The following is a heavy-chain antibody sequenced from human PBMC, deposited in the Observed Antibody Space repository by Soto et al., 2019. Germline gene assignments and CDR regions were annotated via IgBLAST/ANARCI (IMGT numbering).Heavy chain of an antibody. V-gene: IGHV1-46*01. CDR1: GYRFISYY. D-gene: IGHD2-21*01. CDR2: LNPANGRT. CDR3: ARDISRRQTYFGMDV. Sequence: ASVKVSCKASGYRFISYYVHWVRQAPGQGLEWIAVLNPANGRTTYAETFHGRITITKDTSTSTVFMELSSLRSEDTAVYFCARDISRRQTYFGMDVWGQGTTVTV. J-gene: IGHJ6*02.